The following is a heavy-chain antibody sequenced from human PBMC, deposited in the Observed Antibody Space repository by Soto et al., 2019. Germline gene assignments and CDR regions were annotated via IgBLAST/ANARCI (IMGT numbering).Heavy chain of an antibody. D-gene: IGHD2-21*01. V-gene: IGHV3-53*01. Sequence: GGSLRLSCVASGFTGSSNYMSWVRPAPGKGLEWVSVIYNGGGTYYADSVKGRFTISRDSSKNTLFLQMNSLRAEDTAVYYCAGGKGAYPAYHWFDPWGQGTQVTVS. CDR1: GFTGSSNY. CDR3: AGGKGAYPAYHWFDP. CDR2: IYNGGGT. J-gene: IGHJ5*02.